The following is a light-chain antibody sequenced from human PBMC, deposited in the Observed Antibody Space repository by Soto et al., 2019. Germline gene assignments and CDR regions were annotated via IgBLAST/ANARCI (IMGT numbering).Light chain of an antibody. V-gene: IGLV2-14*01. CDR2: DVS. CDR3: SSYTSSSTVV. CDR1: SSDVGRYNY. Sequence: QSVLTQPASVSGSPGQSITISCTGTSSDVGRYNYVSWCQQHPGKAPKLIIYDVSNRPSGVSNRFSGSKSGNTASLTISGLQAEDEADYYCSSYTSSSTVVFGGGTTLTVL. J-gene: IGLJ2*01.